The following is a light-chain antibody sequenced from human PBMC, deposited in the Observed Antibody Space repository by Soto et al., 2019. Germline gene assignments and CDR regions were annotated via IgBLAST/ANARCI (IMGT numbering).Light chain of an antibody. Sequence: DIPMTQSPSSLSASVGDRVTITCRTSQPISDYLNWYQQKPGKAPSLLIYTASSLQTGVPSRFSGSGSGTQFTLTINSLQPEDFATYYCQQSYNTPRTFGQGTKVDIK. J-gene: IGKJ1*01. CDR3: QQSYNTPRT. V-gene: IGKV1-39*01. CDR2: TAS. CDR1: QPISDY.